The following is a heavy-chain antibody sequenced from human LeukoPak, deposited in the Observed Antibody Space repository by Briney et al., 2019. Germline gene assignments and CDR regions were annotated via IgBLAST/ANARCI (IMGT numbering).Heavy chain of an antibody. CDR1: GGSISSYY. Sequence: SETLSLICTVSGGSISSYYWSWIRQPPGKGLEWIGYMYYSGSTNYNPSLKSRVTISVDTSKNQFSLKLSSVTAADTAVYYCARVLYTVAVVPFVYWGQGTLVTVSS. D-gene: IGHD4-11*01. V-gene: IGHV4-59*01. J-gene: IGHJ4*02. CDR2: MYYSGST. CDR3: ARVLYTVAVVPFVY.